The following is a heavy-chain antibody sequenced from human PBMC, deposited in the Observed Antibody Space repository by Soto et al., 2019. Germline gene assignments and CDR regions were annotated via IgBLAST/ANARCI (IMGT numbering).Heavy chain of an antibody. CDR3: ARGGGDTGYFFDS. J-gene: IGHJ4*02. CDR2: INHGGNS. V-gene: IGHV4-34*01. D-gene: IGHD5-12*01. Sequence: QVQLHQWGAGLLKPSETLSLRCAVYGGSLSDYSWTWIRQSPGKGLEWIGEINHGGNSKYNPSLKGRVPKSKDKSKNQLSLILAAVTAADTAVYHCARGGGDTGYFFDSWGQGTLVTVSS. CDR1: GGSLSDYS.